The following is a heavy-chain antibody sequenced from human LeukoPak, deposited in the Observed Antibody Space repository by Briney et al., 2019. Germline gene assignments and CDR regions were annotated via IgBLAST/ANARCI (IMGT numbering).Heavy chain of an antibody. CDR3: ASLGCSGGSCHY. CDR1: GFTFSSYS. CDR2: ISYDGSNK. Sequence: GGSLRLSCAASGFTFSSYSMNWVRQAPGKGLEWVAVISYDGSNKYYADSVKGRFTISRDNSKNTLYLQMNSLRAEDTAVYYCASLGCSGGSCHYWGQGTLVTVSS. J-gene: IGHJ4*02. D-gene: IGHD2-15*01. V-gene: IGHV3-30*03.